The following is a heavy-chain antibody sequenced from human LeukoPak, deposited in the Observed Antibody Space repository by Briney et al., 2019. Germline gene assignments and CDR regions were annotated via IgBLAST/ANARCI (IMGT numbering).Heavy chain of an antibody. CDR3: VREVWSHNCFDP. CDR2: INSSGST. V-gene: IGHV4-61*02. J-gene: IGHJ5*02. D-gene: IGHD2-21*01. CDR1: GGSISIGSYY. Sequence: SETLSLTCTVSGGSISIGSYYWSWIRQPAGKGLEWIGRINSSGSTNYNPSLKSRVTISVDTSKNQFSLKLTSVTAADTALYYCVREVWSHNCFDPWGQGALVTVSS.